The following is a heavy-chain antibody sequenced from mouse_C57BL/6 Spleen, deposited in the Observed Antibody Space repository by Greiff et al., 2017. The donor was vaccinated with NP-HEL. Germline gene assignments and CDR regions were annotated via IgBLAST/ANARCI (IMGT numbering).Heavy chain of an antibody. CDR1: GYTFTSYW. CDR3: ARYGNYMDY. D-gene: IGHD1-1*01. J-gene: IGHJ2*01. Sequence: QVQLQQSGAELVKPGASVKMSCKASGYTFTSYWITWVKQRPGQGLEWIGDIYPGSGSTNYNEKFTSKATLTVDTSSSTAYMQLSHLTSEDTAVYYCARYGNYMDYWGQGTTLTVSS. V-gene: IGHV1-55*01. CDR2: IYPGSGST.